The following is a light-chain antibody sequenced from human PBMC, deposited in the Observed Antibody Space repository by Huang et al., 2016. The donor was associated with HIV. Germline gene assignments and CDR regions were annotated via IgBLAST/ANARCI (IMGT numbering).Light chain of an antibody. J-gene: IGKJ2*01. V-gene: IGKV1-33*01. CDR2: VAS. CDR1: QDIRSY. CDR3: QQYDSLYT. Sequence: IQMTQSPASLSAYVGDRVTISCQANQDIRSYLNWYQQKPGKAPRLLIYVASNFEGGVPARFSGNGSGTDFTITISSLQSEDIATYYCQQYDSLYTFGQGTRLEIK.